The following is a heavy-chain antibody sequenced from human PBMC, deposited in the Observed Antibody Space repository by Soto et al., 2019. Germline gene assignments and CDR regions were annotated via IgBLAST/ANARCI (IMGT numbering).Heavy chain of an antibody. CDR3: ARVSGIAVAGNWFDP. V-gene: IGHV4-4*07. CDR1: GGSISSYY. CDR2: IYTSGST. Sequence: QVQLQESGPGLVKHSETLSLTCTVSGGSISSYYWSWIRQPAGKGLEWIGRIYTSGSTNYNPSLKSRVTMSVDTSKNQFSLKLSSVTAADTAVYYCARVSGIAVAGNWFDPWGQGTLVTVSS. D-gene: IGHD6-19*01. J-gene: IGHJ5*02.